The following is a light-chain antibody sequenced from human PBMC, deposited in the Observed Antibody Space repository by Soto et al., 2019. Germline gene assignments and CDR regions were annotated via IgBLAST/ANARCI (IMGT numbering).Light chain of an antibody. Sequence: QSVLTQPASVSGSPGQSITISCTGTSSDVGGYNYVSWYQQHPGKAPKLMIYDVSNRPSGVSNRFSGSKSDNTASLTISGLQAEDEADYYCSSYTSSSTPDVFGPGTKVTVL. V-gene: IGLV2-14*01. J-gene: IGLJ1*01. CDR3: SSYTSSSTPDV. CDR2: DVS. CDR1: SSDVGGYNY.